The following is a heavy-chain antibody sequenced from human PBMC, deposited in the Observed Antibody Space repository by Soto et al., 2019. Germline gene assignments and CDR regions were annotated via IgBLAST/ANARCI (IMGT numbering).Heavy chain of an antibody. CDR3: ARDPGTNYYYYYGMDV. CDR1: GDTLTSCY. D-gene: IGHD1-7*01. J-gene: IGHJ6*02. Sequence: GASVKVSWKARGDTLTSCYMHWVRQAPGQGLEWMGIINPSGGSTSYAQKFQGRVTMTRDTSTSTVYMELSSLRSEDTAVYYCARDPGTNYYYYYGMDVWGQGTTVTVSS. CDR2: INPSGGST. V-gene: IGHV1-46*01.